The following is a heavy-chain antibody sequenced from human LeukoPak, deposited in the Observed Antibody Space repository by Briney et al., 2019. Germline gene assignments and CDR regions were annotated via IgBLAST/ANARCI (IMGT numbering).Heavy chain of an antibody. Sequence: GESLKISCKGSGYSFTSYWSGCVRQMPGKGLEWMGIIYPGDSDTRYSPSFQGRVTISADKSITTAYLQWSSLKASDTAMYSCAIGRYCSRTSCPSNYYAYYMDVWGKGTTVTVS. J-gene: IGHJ6*03. V-gene: IGHV5-51*01. CDR2: IYPGDSDT. CDR1: GYSFTSYW. D-gene: IGHD2-2*01. CDR3: AIGRYCSRTSCPSNYYAYYMDV.